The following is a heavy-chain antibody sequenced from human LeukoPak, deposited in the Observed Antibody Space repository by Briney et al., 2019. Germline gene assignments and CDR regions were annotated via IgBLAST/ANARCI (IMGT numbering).Heavy chain of an antibody. CDR2: IPYDGSNK. Sequence: PGGSLRLSCAASGFTFSSYAMHWVRQAPGKGLEWVAVIPYDGSNKYYADSVKGRFTISRDNSKNTLYLQMNSLRAEDTAVYYCARPYSSGWTLPPFDYWGQGTLVTVSS. CDR1: GFTFSSYA. V-gene: IGHV3-30*04. CDR3: ARPYSSGWTLPPFDY. J-gene: IGHJ4*02. D-gene: IGHD6-19*01.